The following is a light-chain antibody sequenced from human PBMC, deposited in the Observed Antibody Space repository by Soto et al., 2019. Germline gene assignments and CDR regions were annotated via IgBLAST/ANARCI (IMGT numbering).Light chain of an antibody. CDR2: RNT. CDR1: SSNIGAGYD. J-gene: IGLJ2*01. Sequence: QAVLTQPPSVSGAPGQRVTISCTGSSSNIGAGYDVHWYQQLPGTAPKLLIYRNTNRPSGVPDRFSGSKSGTSASLAITGLQAAEEADYYCQSYDSSLSGVVFGGGTKLTVL. CDR3: QSYDSSLSGVV. V-gene: IGLV1-40*01.